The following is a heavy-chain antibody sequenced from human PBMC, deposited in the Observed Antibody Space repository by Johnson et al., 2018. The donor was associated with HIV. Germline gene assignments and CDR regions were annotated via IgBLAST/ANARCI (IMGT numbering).Heavy chain of an antibody. CDR1: GFTFSSYD. CDR3: ARDPFRDAFDI. J-gene: IGHJ3*02. V-gene: IGHV3-13*01. CDR2: IGTAGDT. Sequence: VQLVESGGGLVQPGGSLRLSCAASGFTFSSYDMHWVRQATGKGLEWVSAIGTAGDTYYPGSVKGRFTISRDNAKNSLYLQMNSLRAEHTAVYYCARDPFRDAFDIWGQWTMVTVSS.